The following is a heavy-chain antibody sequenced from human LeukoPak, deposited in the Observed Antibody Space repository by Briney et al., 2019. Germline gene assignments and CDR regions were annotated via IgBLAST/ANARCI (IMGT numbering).Heavy chain of an antibody. CDR2: ISGSGGST. V-gene: IGHV3-23*01. CDR1: GFTFSSYA. CDR3: ARGQYYDPYYFDY. J-gene: IGHJ4*02. D-gene: IGHD3-22*01. Sequence: PGGSLRLSCAASGFTFSSYAMSWVRQAPGKGLEWVSAISGSGGSTYYADSVKGRFTISRDNSKNTLYLQMNSLRAEDTAVYYCARGQYYDPYYFDYWGQGTLVTVSS.